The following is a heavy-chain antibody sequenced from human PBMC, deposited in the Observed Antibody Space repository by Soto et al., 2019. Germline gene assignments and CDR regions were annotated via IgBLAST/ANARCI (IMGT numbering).Heavy chain of an antibody. CDR2: IKQDGSEK. Sequence: GGSLRLSCAASGFTFSSYWMSWVRQAPGKGLEWVANIKQDGSEKYYVDSVKGRFTISRDNAKNSLYLQMNGLRAEDTAVYYCARGRRRYCSSTSCYGMDVWGQGTTVTVSS. D-gene: IGHD2-2*01. CDR1: GFTFSSYW. CDR3: ARGRRRYCSSTSCYGMDV. J-gene: IGHJ6*02. V-gene: IGHV3-7*03.